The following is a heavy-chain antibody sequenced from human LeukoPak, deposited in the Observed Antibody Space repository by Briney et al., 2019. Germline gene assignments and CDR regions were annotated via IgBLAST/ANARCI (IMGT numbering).Heavy chain of an antibody. Sequence: ASVKVSCKASGYTFTSYGISWVRQAPGQGLEWMGWVSAYNGNTNYAQKLQGRVTMTTVTSTSTAYMELRSLRSDDTAVYYCALYCSGGSCYSDGASWGQGTLVTVSS. D-gene: IGHD2-15*01. V-gene: IGHV1-18*01. CDR1: GYTFTSYG. CDR2: VSAYNGNT. CDR3: ALYCSGGSCYSDGAS. J-gene: IGHJ5*02.